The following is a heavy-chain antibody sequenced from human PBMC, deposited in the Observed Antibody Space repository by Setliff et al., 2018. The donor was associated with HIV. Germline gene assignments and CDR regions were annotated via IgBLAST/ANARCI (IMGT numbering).Heavy chain of an antibody. CDR3: ARGGLVDSSGYYYRSGGAFDI. CDR2: INPNSGGT. D-gene: IGHD3-22*01. CDR1: GYTFTGYY. V-gene: IGHV1-2*04. Sequence: ASVKVSCKASGYTFTGYYMHWVRQAPGQGLEWMGWINPNSGGTNYAQKFQGWVTMTRDTSISTAYMELSRLRSDDTAVYYCARGGLVDSSGYYYRSGGAFDIWGQGTVVTVSS. J-gene: IGHJ3*02.